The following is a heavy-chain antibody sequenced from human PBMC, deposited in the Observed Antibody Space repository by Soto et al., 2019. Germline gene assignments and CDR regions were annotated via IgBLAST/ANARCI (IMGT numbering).Heavy chain of an antibody. CDR1: GFTFTTFG. D-gene: IGHD4-17*01. J-gene: IGHJ6*02. V-gene: IGHV3-30*18. Sequence: QVQLVESGGGVVQPGGSLRLSCTASGFTFTTFGIHWVRQAPGKGLEWVALISYDGHNNYYSDSVKGPFTTSRDNYKNTLSLQMNSLRAEDTAVYYCAKDLQAYGDYNYYYYGMDVWGQGTTVSVSS. CDR2: ISYDGHNN. CDR3: AKDLQAYGDYNYYYYGMDV.